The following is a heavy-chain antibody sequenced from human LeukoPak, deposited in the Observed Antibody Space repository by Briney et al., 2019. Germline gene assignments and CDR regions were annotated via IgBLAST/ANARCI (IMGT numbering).Heavy chain of an antibody. Sequence: GASVTVSCKASGYTFTTYGISWVRQAPGQGLEWMGWSSAYNGNTNYAQKLQGRVTMTRDMSTSTVYMELSSLRSEDTAVYYCARDHDSSGGDAFDIWGQGTMVTVSS. CDR1: GYTFTTYG. D-gene: IGHD3-22*01. CDR3: ARDHDSSGGDAFDI. CDR2: SSAYNGNT. V-gene: IGHV1-18*01. J-gene: IGHJ3*02.